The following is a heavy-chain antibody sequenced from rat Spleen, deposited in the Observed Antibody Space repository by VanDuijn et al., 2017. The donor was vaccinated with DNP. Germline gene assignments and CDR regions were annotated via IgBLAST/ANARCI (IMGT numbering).Heavy chain of an antibody. CDR2: ISTTGGKT. Sequence: EVQLVESGGGLVQPGGSMKLSCAASGFTFSSFPMAWVRQAPTKDLEWVAIISTTGGKTDYRDSVKGRFTVSRDNAESRLYLQLNSLKSEDTATYYCARHNYNFDYWGQGVMVTVSS. J-gene: IGHJ2*01. CDR3: ARHNYNFDY. CDR1: GFTFSSFP. V-gene: IGHV5-46*01. D-gene: IGHD1-10*01.